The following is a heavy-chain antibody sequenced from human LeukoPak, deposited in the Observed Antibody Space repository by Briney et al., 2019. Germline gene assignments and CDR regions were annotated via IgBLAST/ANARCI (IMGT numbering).Heavy chain of an antibody. CDR1: GFTVSSNY. CDR2: IYSGGST. J-gene: IGHJ6*03. CDR3: ARDSKAAGLYYYYYYMDV. D-gene: IGHD6-13*01. V-gene: IGHV3-66*02. Sequence: GGSLRLSCAASGFTVSSNYMSWVRQAPGKGLEWVSVIYSGGSTYYADSVKGRFTISRDNSKNTLYFQMNSLRAEDTAVYYCARDSKAAGLYYYYYYMDVWGKGTTVTVSS.